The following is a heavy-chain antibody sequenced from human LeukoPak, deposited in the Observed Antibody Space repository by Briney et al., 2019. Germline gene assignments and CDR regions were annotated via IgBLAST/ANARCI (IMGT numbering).Heavy chain of an antibody. CDR1: GFTFSDYY. V-gene: IGHV3-11*04. J-gene: IGHJ4*02. CDR3: AKDPQKWESYFDY. Sequence: PGGSLRLSCAASGFTFSDYYMSWIRQAPGKGLEWVSYISSSGSTIYYADSVKGRFPISRDNAKNSLYLQMNSLRAEDTAVYYCAKDPQKWESYFDYWGQGTLVTVSS. CDR2: ISSSGSTI. D-gene: IGHD1-26*01.